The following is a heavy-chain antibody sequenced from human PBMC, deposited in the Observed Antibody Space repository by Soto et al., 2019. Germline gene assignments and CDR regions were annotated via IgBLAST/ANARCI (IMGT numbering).Heavy chain of an antibody. V-gene: IGHV1-18*01. CDR3: ARDQAQWLVRWGYYYYYYGMDV. CDR2: ISAYNGNT. D-gene: IGHD6-19*01. CDR1: GYTFTSYG. Sequence: ASVKVSCKASGYTFTSYGISWVRQAPGQGLEWMGWISAYNGNTNYAQKLQGRVTMTTDTSTSTAYMELRSLRSDDTAVYYCARDQAQWLVRWGYYYYYYGMDVWGQGTTVTVSS. J-gene: IGHJ6*02.